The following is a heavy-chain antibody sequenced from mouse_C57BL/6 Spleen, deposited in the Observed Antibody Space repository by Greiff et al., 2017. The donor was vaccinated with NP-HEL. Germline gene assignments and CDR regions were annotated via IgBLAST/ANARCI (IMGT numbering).Heavy chain of an antibody. CDR2: IRSKSNNYAT. CDR3: VRHEGVNWAYAMDY. CDR1: GFSFNTYA. D-gene: IGHD4-1*01. J-gene: IGHJ4*01. Sequence: EVQRVESGGGLVQPKGSLKLSCAASGFSFNTYAMNWVRQAPGKGLEWVARIRSKSNNYATYYADSVKDRFTISRDDSESMLYLQMNNLKTEDTAMYYCVRHEGVNWAYAMDYWGQGTSVTVSS. V-gene: IGHV10-1*01.